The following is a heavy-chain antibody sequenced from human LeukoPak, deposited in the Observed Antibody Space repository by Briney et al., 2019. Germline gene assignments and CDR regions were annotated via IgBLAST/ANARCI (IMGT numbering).Heavy chain of an antibody. J-gene: IGHJ5*02. CDR3: ARGELVVVPAATLNWFDP. Sequence: SETLSLTCTVSGGSISSGDYYWSWIRQPPGKGLEWIGNIYYSGSTYYNPSLKSRVTISVDTSKNQFSLKLSSVTAADTAVYYCARGELVVVPAATLNWFDPWGQGTLVTVSS. D-gene: IGHD2-2*01. V-gene: IGHV4-30-4*08. CDR2: IYYSGST. CDR1: GGSISSGDYY.